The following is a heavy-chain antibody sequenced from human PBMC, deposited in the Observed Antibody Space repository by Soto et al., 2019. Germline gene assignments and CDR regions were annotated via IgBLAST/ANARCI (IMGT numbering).Heavy chain of an antibody. J-gene: IGHJ6*02. V-gene: IGHV1-18*04. Sequence: ASVKVSCKASGYTFTSYSIGWVRQAPGQGLEWMGWISAYNGDTNYAQKLQGRVTMTTDTSTSTAYMELRSLRSDDTAVYYCARASLRSLEWFKYGMDVWGQGTTVSVSS. CDR2: ISAYNGDT. CDR1: GYTFTSYS. D-gene: IGHD3-3*01. CDR3: ARASLRSLEWFKYGMDV.